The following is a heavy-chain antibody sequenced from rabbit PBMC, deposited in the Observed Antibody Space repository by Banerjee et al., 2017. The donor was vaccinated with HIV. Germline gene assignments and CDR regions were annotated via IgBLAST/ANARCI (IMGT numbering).Heavy chain of an antibody. D-gene: IGHD4-2*01. J-gene: IGHJ2*01. CDR3: ARGYAGAGYAFDAFDP. CDR2: IDGGSSGST. CDR1: GFSFSSSYW. Sequence: QEQVVESGGGLVKPEGSLTLTCTASGFSFSSSYWICWVRQAPGKGLEWIACIDGGSSGSTYYASWAKGRFTISKTSSTTVTLQMTSLTAADTATYFCARGYAGAGYAFDAFDPWGPGTLVTVS. V-gene: IGHV1S45*01.